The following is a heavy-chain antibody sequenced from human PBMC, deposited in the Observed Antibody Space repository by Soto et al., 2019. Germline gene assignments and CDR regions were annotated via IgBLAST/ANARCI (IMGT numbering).Heavy chain of an antibody. D-gene: IGHD6-19*01. V-gene: IGHV6-1*01. J-gene: IGHJ6*01. Sequence: PSQTLSLTCGISGDSVSSNSAAWNWIRQSPSRGLEWLGRTYYRSKWYNDYAISVKSRITINPDTSKNQFSLQLNSVTPEDTAVYFCVRAGAVDGTTYFYNGMDVWGKGPRSPSPQ. CDR2: TYYRSKWYN. CDR1: GDSVSSNSAA. CDR3: VRAGAVDGTTYFYNGMDV.